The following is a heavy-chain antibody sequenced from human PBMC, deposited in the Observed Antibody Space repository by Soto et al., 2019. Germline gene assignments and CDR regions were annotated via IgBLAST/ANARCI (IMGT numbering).Heavy chain of an antibody. CDR3: ARSVAARRGEDWFDP. J-gene: IGHJ5*02. CDR2: IYSGGST. V-gene: IGHV3-53*01. D-gene: IGHD6-6*01. CDR1: GFTVSSNY. Sequence: LRLSCAASGFTVSSNYMSWVRQAPGKGLEWVSVIYSGGSTYYADSVKGRFTISRDNSKDTLYLQMNSLRAEDTAVYYCARSVAARRGEDWFDPWGQGTLVTVSS.